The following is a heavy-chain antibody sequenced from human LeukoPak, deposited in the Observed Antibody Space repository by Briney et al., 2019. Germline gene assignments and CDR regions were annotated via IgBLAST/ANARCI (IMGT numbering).Heavy chain of an antibody. CDR1: GGSISSGDYY. V-gene: IGHV4-39*07. CDR3: ARGDTARSFRTNFDY. D-gene: IGHD5-18*01. Sequence: PSETLSLTCTVSGGSISSGDYYWSWIRQPPGKGLEWVGEINHSGSTNYNPSLKSRVTISVDTSKNQFSLKLSSVTAADTAVYYCARGDTARSFRTNFDYWGQGTLVTVSS. J-gene: IGHJ4*02. CDR2: INHSGST.